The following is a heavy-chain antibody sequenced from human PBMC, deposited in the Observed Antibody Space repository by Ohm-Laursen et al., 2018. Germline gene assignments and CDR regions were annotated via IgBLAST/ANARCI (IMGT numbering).Heavy chain of an antibody. CDR3: ATSNNWYYFDY. CDR1: GGSISSSSYY. D-gene: IGHD6-13*01. Sequence: PSETLSLTCIVSGGSISSSSYYWGWIRQPPGKGLEWLGGMYYSGNTYYNPSLKSRVTIAVDTSKNQFSLKLSSVTAADTSVYYCATSNNWYYFDYWGQGTLVTVSS. J-gene: IGHJ4*02. CDR2: MYYSGNT. V-gene: IGHV4-39*01.